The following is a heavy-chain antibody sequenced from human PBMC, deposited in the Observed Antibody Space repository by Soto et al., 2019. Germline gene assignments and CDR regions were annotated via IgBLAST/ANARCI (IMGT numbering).Heavy chain of an antibody. CDR3: TSRYCSSASCHP. J-gene: IGHJ5*02. Sequence: EVQLVESGGGLVQPGGSLKLSCVASGYTFSGSAFHWVRQASGKGLEWVGRIRGKANSYETAYAESVKGRFTISRDDSKNTAFLEMNSLTTEDTAVYYCTSRYCSSASCHPWGQGTRVTVSS. V-gene: IGHV3-73*01. CDR1: GYTFSGSA. CDR2: IRGKANSYET. D-gene: IGHD2-2*01.